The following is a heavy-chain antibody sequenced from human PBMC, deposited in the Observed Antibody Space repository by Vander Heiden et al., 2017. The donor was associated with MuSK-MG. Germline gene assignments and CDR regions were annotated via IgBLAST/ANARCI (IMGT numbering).Heavy chain of an antibody. CDR1: GGSFSGYY. CDR2: INHSGST. V-gene: IGHV4-34*01. D-gene: IGHD1-7*01. J-gene: IGHJ4*02. CDR3: ARGDLTGTTYFDY. Sequence: QVQLQQWGAGLLKPSETLSLTCAVYGGSFSGYYWSWIRQPPGKGLEWIGEINHSGSTNYNPSLKSRVTISGDTSKNQFSLKLSSVTAADTAVYYCARGDLTGTTYFDYWGQGTLVTVSS.